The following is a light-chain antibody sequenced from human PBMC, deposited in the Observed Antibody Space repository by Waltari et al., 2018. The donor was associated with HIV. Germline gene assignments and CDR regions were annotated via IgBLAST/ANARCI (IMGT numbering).Light chain of an antibody. V-gene: IGLV1-44*01. CDR3: ATWDDSLSGPNYV. Sequence: QSVLTQPPSASGTPGQRVTISCSGSSSNIGSSTVNWYQQLPGTAPKLLIYTNKQRPSGVPDRVSGSKSGTSASLAISGLQSEDEADYYCATWDDSLSGPNYVFGSGTKVTVL. CDR1: SSNIGSST. J-gene: IGLJ1*01. CDR2: TNK.